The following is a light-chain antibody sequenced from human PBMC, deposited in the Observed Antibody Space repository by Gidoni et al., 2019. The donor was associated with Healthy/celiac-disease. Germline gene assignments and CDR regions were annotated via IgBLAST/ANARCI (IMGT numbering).Light chain of an antibody. CDR2: DAS. CDR3: QQYDNLPLYT. CDR1: QDISNY. Sequence: DIQMTQSPSSLSASLGDRVTITCQASQDISNYLNWYQQKPGKAPKLLIYDASKLETGVPSRFSGSGSGTDFTFTISSLQPEDIATYYCQQYDNLPLYTFGQGTKLEIK. J-gene: IGKJ2*01. V-gene: IGKV1-33*01.